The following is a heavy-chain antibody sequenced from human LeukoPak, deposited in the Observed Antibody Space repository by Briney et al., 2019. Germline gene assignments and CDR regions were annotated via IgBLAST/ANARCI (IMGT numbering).Heavy chain of an antibody. CDR1: GFTFSSYS. Sequence: GGSLGLSCAASGFTFSSYSMNWVRQAPGKGLEWVSSISSSSSYIYYADSAKGRFTISRDNAKNSLYLQMNSLRAEDTAVYYCAREAGSGSPYWGQGTLVTVSS. J-gene: IGHJ4*02. V-gene: IGHV3-21*01. CDR3: AREAGSGSPY. CDR2: ISSSSSYI. D-gene: IGHD3-10*01.